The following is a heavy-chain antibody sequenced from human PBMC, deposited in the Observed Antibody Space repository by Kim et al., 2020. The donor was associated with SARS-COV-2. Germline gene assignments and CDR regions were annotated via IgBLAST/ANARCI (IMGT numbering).Heavy chain of an antibody. CDR3: ARVCYKGGYGSGSYLFWYYYYGMDV. V-gene: IGHV3-74*01. CDR2: INSDGSST. D-gene: IGHD3-10*01. CDR1: GFTFSSYW. J-gene: IGHJ6*02. Sequence: GGSLRLSCAASGFTFSSYWMHWVRQAPGKGLVWVSRINSDGSSTSYADSVKGRFTISRDNAKNTLYLQMNSLRAEDTAVYYCARVCYKGGYGSGSYLFWYYYYGMDVWGQGTTVTVSS.